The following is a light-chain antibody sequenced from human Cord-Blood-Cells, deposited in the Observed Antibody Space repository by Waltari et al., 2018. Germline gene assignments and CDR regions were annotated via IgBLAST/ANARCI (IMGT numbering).Light chain of an antibody. J-gene: IGLJ2*01. CDR2: GVS. V-gene: IGLV2-14*03. CDR3: SSYTSSSTLVV. CDR1: SSEVGGYNY. Sequence: QSAMTQPASVSGSPGQSITIYCPGTSSEVGGYNYVSRYQQHPGKAPKLLTYGVSNRPSGVSNRFSGSKSGNTTSLTISGLQAEDEADYYCSSYTSSSTLVVFGGGTKLTVL.